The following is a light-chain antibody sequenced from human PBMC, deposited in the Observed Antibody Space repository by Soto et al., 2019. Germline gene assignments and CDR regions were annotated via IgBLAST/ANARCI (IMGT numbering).Light chain of an antibody. CDR3: AAWADSLKVYV. Sequence: QSVLTQPPSASGTPGQRVTISCSGSSSNIGSNYVYWYQQLPGTAPKLLIYRNNQRPSGVPDRFAGSKSGTSASLAISGLRSEDEADYYCAAWADSLKVYVFGTGTKLTVL. J-gene: IGLJ1*01. CDR2: RNN. CDR1: SSNIGSNY. V-gene: IGLV1-47*01.